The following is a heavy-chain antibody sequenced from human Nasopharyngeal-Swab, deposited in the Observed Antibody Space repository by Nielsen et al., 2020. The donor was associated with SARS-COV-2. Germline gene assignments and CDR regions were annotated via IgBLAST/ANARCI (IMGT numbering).Heavy chain of an antibody. Sequence: GESLKISCAASGFTFDDYGMSWVRQAPGKGLEWVAVISYEGSKKYHADFVKGRFTIPRDYSKNTLYLQMNSLRPEDTAVYYCAKANQLFWFGEFRNDAFDIWGHGTVVTVSS. CDR3: AKANQLFWFGEFRNDAFDI. CDR2: ISYEGSKK. V-gene: IGHV3-30*18. D-gene: IGHD3-10*01. J-gene: IGHJ3*02. CDR1: GFTFDDYG.